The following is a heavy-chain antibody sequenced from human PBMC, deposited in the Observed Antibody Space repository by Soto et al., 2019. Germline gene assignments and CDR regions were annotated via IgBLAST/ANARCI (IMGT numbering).Heavy chain of an antibody. J-gene: IGHJ3*02. D-gene: IGHD4-17*01. CDR3: ARGLYGDYSWEASDI. CDR2: VYYSGYT. Sequence: QVQLQESGPGLVKPSETLSLTCTVSSGSISTYYWSWIRQPPGKGLEWIGYVYYSGYTNYNPSLKSRVTISVDTSKNQFSLKLTSVTAADTALYYCARGLYGDYSWEASDIWGQGTMVTVSS. V-gene: IGHV4-59*01. CDR1: SGSISTYY.